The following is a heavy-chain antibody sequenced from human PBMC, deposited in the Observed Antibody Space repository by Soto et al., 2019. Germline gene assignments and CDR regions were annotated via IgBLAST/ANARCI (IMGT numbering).Heavy chain of an antibody. D-gene: IGHD2-15*01. V-gene: IGHV3-30*18. Sequence: QVQLVESGGGVVQPGRSLRLSCAASGFTFSSYGMHWVRQAPGKGLEWVAVISYDGSNKHYADSVKGRFTISRDNSKNTMYLQMNSLRAEDTGVYYCAKDGVYCSGGSCYRVDDYYYGMDVWGQGTTVTVSS. CDR2: ISYDGSNK. J-gene: IGHJ6*02. CDR1: GFTFSSYG. CDR3: AKDGVYCSGGSCYRVDDYYYGMDV.